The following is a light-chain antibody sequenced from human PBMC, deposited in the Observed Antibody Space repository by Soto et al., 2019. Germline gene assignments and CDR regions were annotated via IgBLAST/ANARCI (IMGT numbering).Light chain of an antibody. Sequence: EILLTQSPSTLSLSPGEGVTLSCRASQSVTVNSLAWYQQKPGQAPRLLIYAASTGDTAVPDRFTGSGSGTDFALTISRLEPEDFAVYYCQQYGDSPLTFGPGTKVDIK. CDR2: AAS. CDR3: QQYGDSPLT. V-gene: IGKV3-20*01. CDR1: QSVTVNS. J-gene: IGKJ3*01.